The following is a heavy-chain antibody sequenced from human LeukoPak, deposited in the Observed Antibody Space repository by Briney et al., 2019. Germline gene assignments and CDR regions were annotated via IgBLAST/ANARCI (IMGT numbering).Heavy chain of an antibody. Sequence: GGSLRLSCAASGFIFRRYSMHWVREAPGKGLEAGSDISSSSSTIYYADSVKGRFTISRDNAKNSLYLQMKSLRAEDTAVYYCARGTLYYGSESYDYWGQGTLVAVSS. V-gene: IGHV3-48*01. CDR3: ARGTLYYGSESYDY. J-gene: IGHJ4*02. CDR1: GFIFRRYS. D-gene: IGHD3-10*01. CDR2: ISSSSSTI.